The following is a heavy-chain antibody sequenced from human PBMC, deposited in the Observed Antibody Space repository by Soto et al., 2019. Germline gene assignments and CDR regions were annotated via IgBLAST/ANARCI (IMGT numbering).Heavy chain of an antibody. J-gene: IGHJ6*02. Sequence: SETLSLTCTVFGGSISGYYWTWIRQSPGGGLEWIGYIYYNGTTNYNPSLKSRVTISIDTSKSQFSLRLRSLTAADTAVYYCARWSDYGDYYYYGMDVWGQGTTVTVSS. CDR1: GGSISGYY. CDR3: ARWSDYGDYYYYGMDV. CDR2: IYYNGTT. D-gene: IGHD4-17*01. V-gene: IGHV4-59*13.